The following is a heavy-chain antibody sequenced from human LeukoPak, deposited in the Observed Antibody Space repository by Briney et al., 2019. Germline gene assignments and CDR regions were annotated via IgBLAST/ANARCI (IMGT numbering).Heavy chain of an antibody. D-gene: IGHD6-13*01. Sequence: SETLSLTCAVYGGSFSGYYWSWIRQPPGKGLEWIGEINHSGSTNYNPSLKSRVTISVDTSKNQFSLKLSSVTAADTAVYYCALGYSSSWYGGGHWFDPWGQGTLVTVSS. CDR3: ALGYSSSWYGGGHWFDP. J-gene: IGHJ5*02. V-gene: IGHV4-34*01. CDR1: GGSFSGYY. CDR2: INHSGST.